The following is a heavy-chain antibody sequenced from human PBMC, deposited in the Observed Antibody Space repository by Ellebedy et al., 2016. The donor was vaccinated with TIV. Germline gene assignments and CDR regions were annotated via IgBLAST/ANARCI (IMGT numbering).Heavy chain of an antibody. CDR2: ISVSNIYT. D-gene: IGHD6-13*01. J-gene: IGHJ5*02. CDR1: GFTFRDSY. Sequence: PGGSLRLSCAASGFTFRDSYMSWVRQPPGKGLEWVSFISVSNIYTNYADSVKGRFTISRDNAKNSLYLQMNSLRDEETAVYYCARAGDQSAARVSVWFDPWGQGTLVTVSS. CDR3: ARAGDQSAARVSVWFDP. V-gene: IGHV3-11*06.